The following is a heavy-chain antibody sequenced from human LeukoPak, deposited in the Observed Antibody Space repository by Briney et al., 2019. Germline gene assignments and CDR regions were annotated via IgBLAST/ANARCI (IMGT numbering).Heavy chain of an antibody. CDR3: ARVTMVRGVIWVYFDY. CDR1: GYTFTSYA. CDR2: INAGNGNT. J-gene: IGHJ4*02. D-gene: IGHD3-10*01. Sequence: GASVKVSCKASGYTFTSYAMHWVRQAPGQRLEWMGWINAGNGNTKYSQKFQGRVTITRDTSASTAYMELSSLRSEDTAVYYCARVTMVRGVIWVYFDYWGQGTLVTVSS. V-gene: IGHV1-3*01.